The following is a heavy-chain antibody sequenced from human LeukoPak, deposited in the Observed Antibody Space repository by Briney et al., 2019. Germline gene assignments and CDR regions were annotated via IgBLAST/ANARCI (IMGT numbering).Heavy chain of an antibody. CDR2: INPGNGHT. CDR1: GYTFTSYD. Sequence: ASVKVSCKASGYTFTSYDINWVRQATGQGLEWMGWINPGNGHTKSSEKFQGRVTFTSDTSATTGYMELSSLRSDDTALYYCARDIFGSSRPSEFWGQGTLVTVSS. J-gene: IGHJ4*02. CDR3: ARDIFGSSRPSEF. D-gene: IGHD2-2*01. V-gene: IGHV1-3*01.